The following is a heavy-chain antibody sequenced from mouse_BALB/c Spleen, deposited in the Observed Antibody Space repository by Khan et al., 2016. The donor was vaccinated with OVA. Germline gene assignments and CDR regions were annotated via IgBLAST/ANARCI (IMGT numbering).Heavy chain of an antibody. CDR3: ARYPSWYFDV. CDR2: IYPGVYYT. V-gene: IGHV1-63*02. Sequence: QIQLVQSGAELLRPGTSVKMSCKAGGYTFTNYLIGWVKQRPGHGLEWIGDIYPGVYYTNYNEKFKGKATLTGDTSSSTVFMQLSSLTFEDSAIYYCARYPSWYFDVWGAGTTVTVSS. J-gene: IGHJ1*01. CDR1: GYTFTNYL.